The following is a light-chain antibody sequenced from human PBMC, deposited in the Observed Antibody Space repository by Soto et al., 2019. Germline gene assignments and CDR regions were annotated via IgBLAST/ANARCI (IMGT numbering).Light chain of an antibody. CDR2: GAS. CDR1: QSVSSNS. V-gene: IGKV3-20*01. J-gene: IGKJ2*01. CDR3: QQYGSSPYT. Sequence: EIVLTQSPGTLSLSPGERATLSCRASQSVSSNSLAWYQQKPGQAPRLFIYGASSRATGIPDRFSGSGSGAEFTLTISRLEPEDFAVYYCQQYGSSPYTFGQGTKLEIK.